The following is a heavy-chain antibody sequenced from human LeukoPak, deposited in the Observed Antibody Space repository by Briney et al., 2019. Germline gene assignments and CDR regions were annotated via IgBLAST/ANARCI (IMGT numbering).Heavy chain of an antibody. CDR1: GFTFSRYW. CDR2: INSDGRST. D-gene: IGHD1-26*01. CDR3: AKDAGGYYYYYMGV. V-gene: IGHV3-74*01. J-gene: IGHJ6*03. Sequence: GGSLRLSCVASGFTFSRYWMHWVRQAPGKGLVWVSRINSDGRSTNYADSVKGRFTISRDNAKNSLYLQMNSLRPEDTALYYCAKDAGGYYYYYMGVWGKGTTVTISS.